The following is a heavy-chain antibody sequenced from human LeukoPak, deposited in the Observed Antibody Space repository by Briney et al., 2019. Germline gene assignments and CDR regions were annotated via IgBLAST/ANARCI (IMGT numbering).Heavy chain of an antibody. CDR2: INPNSGGI. V-gene: IGHV1-2*02. D-gene: IGHD3-10*01. CDR1: GYTFTGYY. J-gene: IGHJ4*02. CDR3: ARDYLMYGSGSRLDY. Sequence: SVTVSCKASGYTFTGYYMHWVRQAPGQGLEGMGGINPNSGGINYAQKFQGRVTMTRDTSISTAYMELSRLRSDDTAVYYCARDYLMYGSGSRLDYWGQGTLVTVSS.